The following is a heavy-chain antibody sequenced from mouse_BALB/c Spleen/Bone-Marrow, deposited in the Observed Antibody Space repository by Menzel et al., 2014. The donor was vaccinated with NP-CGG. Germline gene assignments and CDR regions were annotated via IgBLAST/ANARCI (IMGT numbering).Heavy chain of an antibody. CDR3: ARTAYFDY. CDR2: FYPGGGYT. V-gene: IGHV1-63*02. CDR1: GYTFTNYW. J-gene: IGHJ2*01. Sequence: QVQLQQSGAELVRPGTSVKISCKASGYTFTNYWLGWIKQRPGHGLEWIGDFYPGGGYTNYDEEFKGKATLTADASSSTAYTQLSSLTSEDSAVYFCARTAYFDYWGQGTTLTVPS.